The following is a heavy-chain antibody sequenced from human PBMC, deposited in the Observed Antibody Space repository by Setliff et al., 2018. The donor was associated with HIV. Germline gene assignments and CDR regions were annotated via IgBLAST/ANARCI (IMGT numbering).Heavy chain of an antibody. CDR3: ARLTTTYYYDSSAYYHPV. CDR2: IKHSGST. D-gene: IGHD3-22*01. CDR1: AGSFSGYY. V-gene: IGHV4-34*01. Sequence: PSQTLSLTSVVYAGSFSGYYWSWIRQPPGEGLEWIGEIKHSGSTNYNPSLKSRFTISGDTSKVRFSLKLSSVTAADTAVFYCARLTTTYYYDSSAYYHPVWGQGTLVTVSS. J-gene: IGHJ4*02.